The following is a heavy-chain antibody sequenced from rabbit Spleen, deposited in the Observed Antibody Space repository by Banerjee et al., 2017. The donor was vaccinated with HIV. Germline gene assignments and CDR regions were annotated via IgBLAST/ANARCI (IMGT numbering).Heavy chain of an antibody. D-gene: IGHD1-1*01. CDR2: IHGGSVNNI. CDR1: GFSFIAEYY. Sequence: QSFEESGGDLVKPGAYMTLTCTASGFSFIAEYYMCWVRQAPGKGLEWIACIHGGSVNNIYYASWAKGRFTISKTSSTTVTLQMTSLTAADTATYFCARSYTGGSGPLYYFNLWGQGTLVTVS. CDR3: ARSYTGGSGPLYYFNL. J-gene: IGHJ4*01. V-gene: IGHV1S40*01.